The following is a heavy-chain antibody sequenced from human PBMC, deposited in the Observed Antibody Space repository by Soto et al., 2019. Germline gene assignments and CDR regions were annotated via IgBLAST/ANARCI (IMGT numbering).Heavy chain of an antibody. D-gene: IGHD6-19*01. Sequence: QVQLQQWGAGLLKPSETLSLACAVYGGSFSGYYWSWIRQPPGKGLEWIGEINHSGSTNYNPSLKSRVTISVDTSKNQFSLKLRSVTAADTAVYYCARLGGSGWTGSPDYWGQRTLVTVSS. CDR1: GGSFSGYY. CDR3: ARLGGSGWTGSPDY. V-gene: IGHV4-34*01. CDR2: INHSGST. J-gene: IGHJ4*02.